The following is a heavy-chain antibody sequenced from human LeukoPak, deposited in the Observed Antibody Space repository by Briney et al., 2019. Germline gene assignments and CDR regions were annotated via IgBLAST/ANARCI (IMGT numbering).Heavy chain of an antibody. CDR1: GGSISSYY. D-gene: IGHD4-23*01. CDR3: ARHMLGGKRSFDS. V-gene: IGHV4-59*08. J-gene: IGHJ4*02. CDR2: IYYSGST. Sequence: PSETLSLTCTVSGGSISSYYWSWIRQPPGKGLEWIGYIYYSGSTNYNPSLKSRVTISADTSKNQFSLNLSSVTAADTAVYYCARHMLGGKRSFDSWGQGTLVTVSS.